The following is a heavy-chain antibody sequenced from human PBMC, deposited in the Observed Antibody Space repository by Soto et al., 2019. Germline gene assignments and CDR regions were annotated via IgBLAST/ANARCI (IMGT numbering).Heavy chain of an antibody. D-gene: IGHD6-25*01. CDR1: GFAFGNSW. J-gene: IGHJ3*02. V-gene: IGHV3-7*05. CDR3: ARDVSPGSGGYYLVAFDI. CDR2: IKGDGSAK. Sequence: EVQLVESGGGLVQPGGSLRLSCAASGFAFGNSWMTWVRQAPGKGLEWVANIKGDGSAKSYLDSVRGRFTVSRDNAENSLFLQMNVLMAEDTALYECARDVSPGSGGYYLVAFDIWGQGTMVTVSS.